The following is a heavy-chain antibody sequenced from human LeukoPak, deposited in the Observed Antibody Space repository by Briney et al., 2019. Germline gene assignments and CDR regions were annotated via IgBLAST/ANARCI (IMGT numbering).Heavy chain of an antibody. V-gene: IGHV1-69*13. CDR3: ARDLAYYYDSSGYYGGYY. CDR1: GGTFSSYA. CDR2: IIPIFGTA. D-gene: IGHD3-22*01. Sequence: SVKVSCKASGGTFSSYAISWVRQAPGQGLEWMGGIIPIFGTANYAQKFQGRVTITADESTSTAYMELSSLRPEDTAVYYCARDLAYYYDSSGYYGGYYWGQGTLVTVSS. J-gene: IGHJ4*02.